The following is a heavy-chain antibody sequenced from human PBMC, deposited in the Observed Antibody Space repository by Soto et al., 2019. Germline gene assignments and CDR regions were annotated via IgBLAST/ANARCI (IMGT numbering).Heavy chain of an antibody. CDR3: ARIAVAGTGDLNY. CDR1: GFTFSSYS. D-gene: IGHD6-19*01. Sequence: GGSLRLSCAASGFTFSSYSMNWVRQAPGKGLEWVSSISSSSSYIYYADSVKGRFTISRDNAKNSLYLQMNSLRADDTAVYYCARIAVAGTGDLNYWGQGTLVTVSS. CDR2: ISSSSSYI. V-gene: IGHV3-21*01. J-gene: IGHJ4*02.